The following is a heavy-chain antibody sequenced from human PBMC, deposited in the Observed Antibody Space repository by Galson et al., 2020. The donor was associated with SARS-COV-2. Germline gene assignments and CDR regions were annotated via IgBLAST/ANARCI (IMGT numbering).Heavy chain of an antibody. J-gene: IGHJ2*01. Sequence: SETLSLTCTVSGYSVSTTNYWGWVRQPPGRGLEWIGSVYPSGTTYYNPSLKSRVTISVDTSKNQFSLRLDSVTAADTALYYCARQGVNMIVLVTVPGWYFDLLGRGTLVTVCS. CDR3: ARQGVNMIVLVTVPGWYFDL. D-gene: IGHD3-22*01. V-gene: IGHV4-38-2*02. CDR1: GYSVSTTNY. CDR2: VYPSGTT.